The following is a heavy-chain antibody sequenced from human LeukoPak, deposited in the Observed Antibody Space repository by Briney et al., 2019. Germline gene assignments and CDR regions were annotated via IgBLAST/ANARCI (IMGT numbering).Heavy chain of an antibody. D-gene: IGHD3-22*01. Sequence: GGSLRLSCTASGFTFGDYAMSWFRQAPGKGLEWVANIKQDGSEKYYVDSVKGRFTISRDNAKNSLYLQMNSLRAEDTAVYYCARDRDSSGYYYGFVDYWGQGTLVTVSS. CDR2: IKQDGSEK. J-gene: IGHJ4*02. CDR1: GFTFGDYA. CDR3: ARDRDSSGYYYGFVDY. V-gene: IGHV3-7*01.